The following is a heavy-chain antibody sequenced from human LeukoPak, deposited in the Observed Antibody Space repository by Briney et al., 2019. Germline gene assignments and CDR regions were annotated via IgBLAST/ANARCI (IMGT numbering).Heavy chain of an antibody. CDR1: GGSISSSSYY. J-gene: IGHJ4*02. CDR3: ARHQGYSVSTSKVDY. D-gene: IGHD3-10*01. CDR2: IYYSGST. V-gene: IGHV4-39*01. Sequence: NPSETLSLTCTVSGGSISSSSYYWGWIRQPPGKGLEWIGSIYYSGSTNYNPSLKSRVTISVDTSKNQFSLKLSSVTAADTAVYYCARHQGYSVSTSKVDYGGQETLVTV.